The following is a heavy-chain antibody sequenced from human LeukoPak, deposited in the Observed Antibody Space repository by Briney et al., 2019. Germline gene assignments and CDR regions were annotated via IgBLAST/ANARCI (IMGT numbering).Heavy chain of an antibody. CDR3: ARDTSEGDYAWWFDP. CDR1: GYSFTSHY. Sequence: GASVKVSCKASGYSFTSHYMHWVRQAPGQGLEWMGLINPRGTATRYAEGFQGRLTLTGDLSTSTDYMELSSLRSDDTAVYFCARDTSEGDYAWWFDPWGQGTLVTVAS. V-gene: IGHV1-46*01. D-gene: IGHD3-16*01. CDR2: INPRGTAT. J-gene: IGHJ5*02.